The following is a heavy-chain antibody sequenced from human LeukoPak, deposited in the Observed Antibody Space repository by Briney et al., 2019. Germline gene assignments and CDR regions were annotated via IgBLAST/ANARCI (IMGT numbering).Heavy chain of an antibody. CDR1: GFTFSSYV. Sequence: GGSLRLSCAASGFTFSSYVMSWVRQAPGEGLEWVSGISASGGSTYYADSVKGRFTISRDNSKNTLYLQMNSLRAEDTAVYYCAKGPYFYYYDSSGYSYFDYWGQGTLVTVSS. V-gene: IGHV3-23*01. CDR2: ISASGGST. J-gene: IGHJ4*02. D-gene: IGHD3-22*01. CDR3: AKGPYFYYYDSSGYSYFDY.